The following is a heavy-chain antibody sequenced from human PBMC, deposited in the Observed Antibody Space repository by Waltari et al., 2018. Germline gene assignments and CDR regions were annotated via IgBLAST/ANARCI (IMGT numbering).Heavy chain of an antibody. CDR2: INPNSGGT. CDR3: ARASRGIVVVPAAFDY. V-gene: IGHV1-2*02. J-gene: IGHJ4*02. Sequence: QVQLVQSGAEVKKPGASVKVSCKASGYTFTGYYMHWVRQDPGQGLEWMGWINPNSGGTNYAQKFQGRFTRTRDTSISTAYMELSRLRSDDTAVYYCARASRGIVVVPAAFDYWGQGTLVTVSS. D-gene: IGHD2-2*01. CDR1: GYTFTGYY.